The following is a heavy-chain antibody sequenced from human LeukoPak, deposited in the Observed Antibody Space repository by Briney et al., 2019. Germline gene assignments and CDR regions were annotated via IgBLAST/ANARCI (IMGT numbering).Heavy chain of an antibody. CDR3: GLWIGSMAGY. D-gene: IGHD3-10*01. V-gene: IGHV3-72*01. CDR1: GFSFSDHY. CDR2: TKNKANSYTT. J-gene: IGHJ4*02. Sequence: PGGSLSLSCAASGFSFSDHYMDWVRQAPGKGLEWIGRTKNKANSYTTEYAASVKGRFTISRDDSKSSLYLQMNSLETEDTVVYYCGLWIGSMAGYWGQGTLVTVSS.